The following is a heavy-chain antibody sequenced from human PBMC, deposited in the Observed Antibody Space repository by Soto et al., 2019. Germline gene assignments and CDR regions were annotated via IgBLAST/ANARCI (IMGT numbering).Heavy chain of an antibody. V-gene: IGHV3-48*01. CDR1: GFTFSSFS. J-gene: IGHJ5*02. CDR3: ARGITIFGVVNPHSWFDP. D-gene: IGHD3-3*01. CDR2: ISSSSSTI. Sequence: GGSLRLSCAASGFTFSSFSMNWVRQAPGKGLEWVSYISSSSSTIYYADSVKGRFTISRDNAKNSLYLQMNSLRAEDTAVYYCARGITIFGVVNPHSWFDPWGQGTLVTVSS.